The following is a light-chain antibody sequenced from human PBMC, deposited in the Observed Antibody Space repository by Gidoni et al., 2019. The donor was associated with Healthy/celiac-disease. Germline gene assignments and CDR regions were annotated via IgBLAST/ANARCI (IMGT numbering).Light chain of an antibody. CDR3: NSRDSSGNHLV. V-gene: IGLV3-19*01. J-gene: IGLJ3*02. Sequence: SSELTQDPSGSVALGQTVRITCQGDSLRSYYASGYQQKPGQAHVLVIDGKNNRPSGIPDRFSGSSSGNTASVTITGAHAEDEADYYCNSRDSSGNHLVFGGGTKLTVL. CDR1: SLRSYY. CDR2: GKN.